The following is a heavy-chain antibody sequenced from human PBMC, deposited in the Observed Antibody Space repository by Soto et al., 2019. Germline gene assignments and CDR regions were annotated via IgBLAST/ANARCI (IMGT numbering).Heavy chain of an antibody. V-gene: IGHV4-59*08. CDR1: GGSISSYY. Sequence: SETLSLTCTVSGGSISSYYWSWIRQPPGKGLEWIGYIYYSGSTNYNPSLKSRVTISVDTSKNQFSLKLSSVTAADTAVYYCARHSSSGYDFWSGYYHPNYFDYWGQGTLVTVSS. D-gene: IGHD3-3*01. CDR3: ARHSSSGYDFWSGYYHPNYFDY. J-gene: IGHJ4*02. CDR2: IYYSGST.